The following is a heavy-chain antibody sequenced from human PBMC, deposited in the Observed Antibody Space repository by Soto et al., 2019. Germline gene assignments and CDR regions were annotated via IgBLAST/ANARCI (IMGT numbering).Heavy chain of an antibody. V-gene: IGHV3-30*18. CDR3: AKDKVPVVVTAPFDY. D-gene: IGHD2-21*02. Sequence: QVQLVESGGSVVQPGRSLRLSCAASGFTFSSYGMHWVRQAPGKGLEWVAVISYDGSNKYYADSVKGRFTISRDNSKNTLYLQMNSLRAEDTAVYYCAKDKVPVVVTAPFDYWGQGTLVTVSS. J-gene: IGHJ4*02. CDR1: GFTFSSYG. CDR2: ISYDGSNK.